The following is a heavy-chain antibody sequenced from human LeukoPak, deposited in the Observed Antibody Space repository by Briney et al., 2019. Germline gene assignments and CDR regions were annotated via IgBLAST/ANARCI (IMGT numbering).Heavy chain of an antibody. CDR2: IYYSGST. V-gene: IGHV4-39*01. D-gene: IGHD2-2*01. J-gene: IGHJ6*02. CDR3: ARRYCSSTSCYGDYGMDV. CDR1: GGSISSSSYY. Sequence: SETLSLTCTVSGGSISSSSYYWGWIRQPPGKGLEWIGSIYYSGSTYYNPSLKSRVTISVDTSKNQFSLKLSSVTAADTAVYYCARRYCSSTSCYGDYGMDVWGQGTKVTVSS.